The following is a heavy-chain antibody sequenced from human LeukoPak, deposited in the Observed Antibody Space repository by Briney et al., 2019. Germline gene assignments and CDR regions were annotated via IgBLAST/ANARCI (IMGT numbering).Heavy chain of an antibody. V-gene: IGHV3-7*05. CDR1: GFTFSRHW. D-gene: IGHD2-2*01. CDR3: ARVVGSITVVPTAMSFFGWFNP. Sequence: GGSLRLSCAASGFTFSRHWMSWVRQAPGKGLEWVANIHQDGSEKYYVDSVKGRFTISRDNAKHSLFLQMNSLTVEDTAVYYCARVVGSITVVPTAMSFFGWFNPWGQGTLVTVSS. CDR2: IHQDGSEK. J-gene: IGHJ5*02.